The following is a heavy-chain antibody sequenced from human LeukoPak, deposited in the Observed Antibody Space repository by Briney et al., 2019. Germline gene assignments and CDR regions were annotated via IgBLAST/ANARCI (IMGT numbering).Heavy chain of an antibody. CDR1: GGSISTSSYY. CDR2: INYSGST. V-gene: IGHV4-39*07. D-gene: IGHD6-19*01. J-gene: IGHJ4*02. Sequence: SETLSLTCTVSGGSISTSSYYWGWIRQPPGKGLEWIGSINYSGSTYYNPSLKSRVTISVDTSKNQFSLNLSSVTAADTAVYYCARVMSDSSGWRGDYWGQGTLVTVSS. CDR3: ARVMSDSSGWRGDY.